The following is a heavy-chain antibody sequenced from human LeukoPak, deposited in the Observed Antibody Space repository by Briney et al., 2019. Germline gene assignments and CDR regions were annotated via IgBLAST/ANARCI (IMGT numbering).Heavy chain of an antibody. CDR1: GFTFSSYA. CDR3: AKGQFEYYDSSGYPSYYYYGMDV. V-gene: IGHV3-23*01. Sequence: PGASLRLSCAASGFTFSSYAMSWVRQAPGKGLEWVSAISGSGGSTYYADSVKGRFTISRDNSKNTLYLQMNSLRAEDTAVYYCAKGQFEYYDSSGYPSYYYYGMDVWGQGTTVTVSS. J-gene: IGHJ6*02. D-gene: IGHD3-22*01. CDR2: ISGSGGST.